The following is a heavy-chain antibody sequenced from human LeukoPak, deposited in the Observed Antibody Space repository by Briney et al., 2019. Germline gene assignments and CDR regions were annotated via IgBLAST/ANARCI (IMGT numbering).Heavy chain of an antibody. CDR2: ISSSSSYI. Sequence: GGSLRLSCAASGFTFSSYSMNWVRQAPGKGLEWVSSISSSSSYIYYADSVKGRFTISRDNAKNSLYLQMNSLRAEDTAVYYCARDTYYYDSSGYYLYYYYYYIDVWGKGTTVIISS. CDR1: GFTFSSYS. V-gene: IGHV3-21*01. CDR3: ARDTYYYDSSGYYLYYYYYYIDV. D-gene: IGHD3-22*01. J-gene: IGHJ6*03.